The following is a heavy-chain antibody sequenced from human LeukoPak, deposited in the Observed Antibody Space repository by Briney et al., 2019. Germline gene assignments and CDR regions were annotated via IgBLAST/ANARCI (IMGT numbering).Heavy chain of an antibody. CDR1: GFTFSYYG. CDR3: AKVRQFTAATGTGLDY. D-gene: IGHD6-13*01. V-gene: IGHV3-33*06. Sequence: GGSLRLSCAASGFTFSYYGMPWVRQAPGKGLDWVAVIWHDGSLKYYADSVRGRFTISRDNSMNTVYLQMNSLRAEDTAVYYCAKVRQFTAATGTGLDYWGQGTLVTVSS. CDR2: IWHDGSLK. J-gene: IGHJ4*02.